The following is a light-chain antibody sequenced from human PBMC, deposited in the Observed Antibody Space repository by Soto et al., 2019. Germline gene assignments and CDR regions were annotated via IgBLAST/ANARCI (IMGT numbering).Light chain of an antibody. J-gene: IGKJ5*01. V-gene: IGKV3-15*01. CDR2: GAS. Sequence: IVMTXSPATLSXXPGERVTLSCRASQTVGSNLAWYQQKRGEAPRLLIYGASTRATGIPARFSXXXXXXXXXXXXSSLQSEDFAVYYCQQYNHWPPITFGQGTRLDIK. CDR1: QTVGSN. CDR3: QQYNHWPPIT.